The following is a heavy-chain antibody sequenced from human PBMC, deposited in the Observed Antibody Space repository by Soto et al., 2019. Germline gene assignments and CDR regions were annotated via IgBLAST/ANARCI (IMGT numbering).Heavy chain of an antibody. CDR2: FSWNSGSI. CDR1: GFIFEDYA. CDR3: ARGLSYGLGSYVLFDAFDT. V-gene: IGHV3-9*01. Sequence: EVQVVESGGGWVRPGRSLRLSWAASGFIFEDYAMHWARQAPGRALEWVQGFSWNSGSIDKGASVTGRFTISRDNAKNSLYLQMNNLRTEDTALYYCARGLSYGLGSYVLFDAFDTWGQGTRVTVSS. J-gene: IGHJ3*02. D-gene: IGHD3-10*01.